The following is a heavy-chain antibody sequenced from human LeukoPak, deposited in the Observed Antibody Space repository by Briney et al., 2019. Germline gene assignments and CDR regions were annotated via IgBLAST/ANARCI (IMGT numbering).Heavy chain of an antibody. CDR2: IIPIFGTA. V-gene: IGHV1-69*01. CDR1: GGTFSSYA. D-gene: IGHD3-22*01. CDR3: ARGYYYDSSGYITDY. Sequence: ASVKVSCKASGGTFSSYAISWVRQAPGQGLEWMGGIIPIFGTANYAQKFQGRVTITADESTSTGYMELSSLRSEDTAVYYCARGYYYDSSGYITDYWGQGTLVTVSS. J-gene: IGHJ4*02.